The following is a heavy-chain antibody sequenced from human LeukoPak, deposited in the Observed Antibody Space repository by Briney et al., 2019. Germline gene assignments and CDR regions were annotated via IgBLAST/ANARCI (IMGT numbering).Heavy chain of an antibody. Sequence: GGSLRLSCAASGFTFSSYGMHWVRQSPGKGLEWVAFIRYDGSNKNYADSVKGRFTISRDNSKNTVYLQMNSLSPEDTAVYYAVPDFDYWGQGTLVTVSS. V-gene: IGHV3-30*02. CDR3: VPDFDY. J-gene: IGHJ4*02. CDR2: IRYDGSNK. CDR1: GFTFSSYG.